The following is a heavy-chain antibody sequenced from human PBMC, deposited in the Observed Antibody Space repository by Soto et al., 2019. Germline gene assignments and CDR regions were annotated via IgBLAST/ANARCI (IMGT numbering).Heavy chain of an antibody. CDR1: GGSVSSGGYF. D-gene: IGHD3-3*01. CDR3: ARGPSADKIDF. J-gene: IGHJ4*02. V-gene: IGHV4-30-4*01. CDR2: IYSSGST. Sequence: SETLSLTCTVSGGSVSSGGYFWSWIRQPPGEGLEWIGHIYSSGSTYSNPSLRGRVTISVDTSKSQFSLKLSSVTAADTAVYYCARGPSADKIDFWGQGTLVTV.